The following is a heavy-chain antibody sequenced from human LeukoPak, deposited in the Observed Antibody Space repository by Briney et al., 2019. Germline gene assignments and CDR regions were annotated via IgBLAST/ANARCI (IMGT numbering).Heavy chain of an antibody. J-gene: IGHJ5*02. CDR1: GGSISSSSYY. D-gene: IGHD5-12*01. CDR2: IYYSGST. Sequence: SETLSLTCTVSGGSISSSSYYWGWIRQPPGKGLEWIGSIYYSGSTYYNPSLKSRVTISVDTSKNQFSLKLSSVTAADTAVYYCARAFGYSGYDVWFDPWGQGTLVTVSS. V-gene: IGHV4-39*07. CDR3: ARAFGYSGYDVWFDP.